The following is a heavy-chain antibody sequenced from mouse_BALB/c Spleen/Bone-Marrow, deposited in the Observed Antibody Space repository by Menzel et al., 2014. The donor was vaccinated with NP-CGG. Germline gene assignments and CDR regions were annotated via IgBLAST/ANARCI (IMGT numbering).Heavy chain of an antibody. CDR2: ISSGGSYT. D-gene: IGHD2-14*01. CDR3: ARQREVRPYYYAMDY. J-gene: IGHJ4*01. CDR1: GFTFSSYA. V-gene: IGHV5-9-3*01. Sequence: EVQRVESGGGLVKPGGSLKLSCAASGFTFSSYAMSWVRQTPEKRLEWVATISSGGSYTYYPDSVEGRFTISRDNAKNTLYLQMSSLRSEDTAMYYCARQREVRPYYYAMDYWGQGISVTVSS.